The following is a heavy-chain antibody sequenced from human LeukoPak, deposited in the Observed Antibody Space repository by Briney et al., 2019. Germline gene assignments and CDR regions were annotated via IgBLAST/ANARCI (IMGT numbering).Heavy chain of an antibody. V-gene: IGHV5-51*01. Sequence: GESLKISCKGSGXSFTSYWIGWVRQMPGKGLEWMGIIYPGDSDSRYSPSFQGQVTISADKSISTAYLQWSSLKASDTAMYYCARRRAVAGTYYFDYWGQGTLVTVSS. J-gene: IGHJ4*02. CDR1: GXSFTSYW. CDR3: ARRRAVAGTYYFDY. CDR2: IYPGDSDS. D-gene: IGHD6-19*01.